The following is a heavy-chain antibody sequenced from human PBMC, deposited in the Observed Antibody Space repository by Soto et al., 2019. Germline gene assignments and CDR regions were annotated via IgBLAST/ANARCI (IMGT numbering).Heavy chain of an antibody. V-gene: IGHV3-30-3*01. J-gene: IGHJ4*02. CDR3: ARGSWQQLVLPIDY. CDR2: ISYDGSNK. D-gene: IGHD6-13*01. Sequence: VQLLESGGGLVQPGGSLRLSCAASGFTFSSYAMHWVRQAPGKGLEWVAVISYDGSNKYYADSVKGRFTISRDNSKNTLYLQMNSLRAEDTAVYYCARGSWQQLVLPIDYWGQGTLVTVSS. CDR1: GFTFSSYA.